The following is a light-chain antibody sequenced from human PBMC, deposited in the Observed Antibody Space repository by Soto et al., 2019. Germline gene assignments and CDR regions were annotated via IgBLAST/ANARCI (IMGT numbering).Light chain of an antibody. CDR2: DAS. Sequence: EIVLTQSLGTLSLSPGERATLSCRASQSVGKNYLAWFKQKPGQAPRLLLYDASSRATGVPDRFSGSGSGTDFTLTISRLEPEDFAVYYCQQYASAPLTFGGGTKVEIK. V-gene: IGKV3-20*01. CDR1: QSVGKNY. J-gene: IGKJ4*01. CDR3: QQYASAPLT.